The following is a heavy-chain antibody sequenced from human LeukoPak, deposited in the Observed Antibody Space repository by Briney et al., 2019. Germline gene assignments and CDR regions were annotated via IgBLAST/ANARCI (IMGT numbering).Heavy chain of an antibody. J-gene: IGHJ3*02. CDR1: GGTFSSYA. D-gene: IGHD2-15*01. Sequence: SVKVSCKASGGTFSSYAISWVRQAPGQGLEWMGRIIPIFGIANYAQKLQGRVTITADKSTSTAYMELSSLRSEDTAVYYCARAGYCSGGSCYPNDAFDIWGQGTMVTVSS. CDR2: IIPIFGIA. V-gene: IGHV1-69*04. CDR3: ARAGYCSGGSCYPNDAFDI.